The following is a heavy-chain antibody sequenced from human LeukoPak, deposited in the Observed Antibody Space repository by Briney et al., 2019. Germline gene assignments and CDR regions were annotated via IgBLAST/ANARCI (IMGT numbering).Heavy chain of an antibody. CDR1: GFTFSSYA. CDR2: ISYDGTNK. CDR3: ARDSHDVMNGYSQSRFYYGMDV. D-gene: IGHD3-9*01. Sequence: GRSLRLSCAASGFTFSSYAMHWVRQAPGKGPEWVAVISYDGTNKYYADSVKGRLTVSRDNSKNTLYLQLNSLRAEDTAFYYCARDSHDVMNGYSQSRFYYGMDVWGRGTTVTVSS. J-gene: IGHJ6*02. V-gene: IGHV3-30-3*01.